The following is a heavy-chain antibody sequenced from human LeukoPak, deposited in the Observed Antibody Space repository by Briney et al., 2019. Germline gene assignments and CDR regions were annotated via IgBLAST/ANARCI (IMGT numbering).Heavy chain of an antibody. CDR2: IYSGGST. D-gene: IGHD2-2*01. J-gene: IGHJ4*02. V-gene: IGHV3-66*01. Sequence: GGSLRLSCAASGFTVSSNYMSWVRQAPGKGLEWVSVIYSGGSTYYADSVKGRFTISRDNSKNTLYLQMNSLRAEDTAVYYCARGFPTEYCSSTSCPLDYWGQGTLVTVSS. CDR3: ARGFPTEYCSSTSCPLDY. CDR1: GFTVSSNY.